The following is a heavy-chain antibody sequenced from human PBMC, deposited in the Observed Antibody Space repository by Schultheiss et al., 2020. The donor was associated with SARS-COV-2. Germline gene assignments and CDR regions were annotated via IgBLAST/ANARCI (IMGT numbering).Heavy chain of an antibody. J-gene: IGHJ5*02. CDR3: VRDRSWWTPYNCFDL. Sequence: GGSLRLSCAASGFTFNDYGMHWVRQAPGKGLEWVAVISYDGSNKSYADSVKGRFTISRDNANNSLYLQMHSLRAEDTAVYYCVRDRSWWTPYNCFDLWGRGTLVTVSS. CDR2: ISYDGSNK. V-gene: IGHV3-30-3*01. CDR1: GFTFNDYG. D-gene: IGHD2-15*01.